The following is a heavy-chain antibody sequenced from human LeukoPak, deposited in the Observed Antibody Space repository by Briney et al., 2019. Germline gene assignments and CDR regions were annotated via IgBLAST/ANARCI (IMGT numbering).Heavy chain of an antibody. J-gene: IGHJ4*02. Sequence: PGGSLILSCAASGFTFSDYYMSWIRQAPGKGLEWVSYISSSGSTIYYADSVKGRFTISRDNAKNSLYLQMNSLRAEDMSLYYCAVGGYVLLTVYYSFDYGGQETLVTVSS. CDR2: ISSSGSTI. CDR1: GFTFSDYY. D-gene: IGHD3-9*01. CDR3: AVGGYVLLTVYYSFDY. V-gene: IGHV3-11*01.